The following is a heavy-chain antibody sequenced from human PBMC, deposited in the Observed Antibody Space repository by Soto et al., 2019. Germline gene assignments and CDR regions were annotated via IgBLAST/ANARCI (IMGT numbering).Heavy chain of an antibody. Sequence: PSETLSLTCSVSDDSINSDKYYWGWIRQPPGKGLEWIGSGYYRGNAYYNPSLQTRVTISLDKSKSQFSLKLNSVTAADSAVYFCPSLEGLPPISYYIHFWGPGALVTVSS. V-gene: IGHV4-39*01. D-gene: IGHD2-21*02. CDR1: DDSINSDKYY. J-gene: IGHJ4*02. CDR2: GYYRGNA. CDR3: PSLEGLPPISYYIHF.